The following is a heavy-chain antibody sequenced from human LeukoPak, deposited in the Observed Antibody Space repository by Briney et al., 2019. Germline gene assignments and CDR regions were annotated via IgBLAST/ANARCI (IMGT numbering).Heavy chain of an antibody. CDR2: ISAYNGNT. CDR3: ARSYYLYYYYYGMDV. V-gene: IGHV1-18*01. J-gene: IGHJ6*02. Sequence: ASVKVSCKASGYTFTSYGIGWVRQAPGQGLEWMGWISAYNGNTNYAQKLQGRVTMTTDTSTSTAYMELRSLRSDDTAVYYCARSYYLYYYYYGMDVWGQGTTVTVSS. CDR1: GYTFTSYG. D-gene: IGHD3-16*01.